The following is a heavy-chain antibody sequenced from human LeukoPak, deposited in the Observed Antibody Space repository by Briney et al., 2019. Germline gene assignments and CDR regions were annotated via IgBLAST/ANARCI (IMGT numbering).Heavy chain of an antibody. D-gene: IGHD2-8*02. J-gene: IGHJ4*02. V-gene: IGHV3-7*01. Sequence: GGSLRLSCAASRFTFSIYWMSWVRQAPGKGLEWVANINQDGSEKYYVDSVKGRFIICRVNAKNSLYLQMNSLRAEDTAVYFCARDPSLVAPPYWGQGTLVTVSS. CDR3: ARDPSLVAPPY. CDR2: INQDGSEK. CDR1: RFTFSIYW.